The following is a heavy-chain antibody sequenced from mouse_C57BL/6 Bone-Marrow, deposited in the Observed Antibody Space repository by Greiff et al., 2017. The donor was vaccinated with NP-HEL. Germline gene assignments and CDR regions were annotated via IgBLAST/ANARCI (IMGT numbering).Heavy chain of an antibody. V-gene: IGHV3-6*01. CDR3: ARGLLGPDY. CDR2: ISYDGSN. J-gene: IGHJ2*01. CDR1: GYSITSGYY. Sequence: EVKLMESGPGLVKPSQSLSLTCSVTGYSITSGYYWNWIRQFPGNKLEWMGYISYDGSNNYNPSLKHRISITRDTTKNQFFLKLTSVTTEDTATYYCARGLLGPDYWGQGTTLTVSS. D-gene: IGHD4-1*01.